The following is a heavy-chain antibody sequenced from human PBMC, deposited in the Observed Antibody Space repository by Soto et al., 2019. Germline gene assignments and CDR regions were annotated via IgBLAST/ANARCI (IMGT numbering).Heavy chain of an antibody. CDR2: INPNGGAT. CDR1: GDSFSAFY. Sequence: QVQLVQSGAEVKKPGASVMVSCKTSGDSFSAFYLHWVRQAPGQGLEWLGWINPNGGATKYAQKFRGRVAMTRDTSIRTAYLELCSLRSDDTAIYYCARESGGATATLDYYYFYMDVWGKGTTVTVSS. V-gene: IGHV1-2*02. CDR3: ARESGGATATLDYYYFYMDV. D-gene: IGHD5-12*01. J-gene: IGHJ6*03.